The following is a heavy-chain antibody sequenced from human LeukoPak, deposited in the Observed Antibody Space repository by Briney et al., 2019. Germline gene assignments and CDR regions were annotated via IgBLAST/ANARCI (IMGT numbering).Heavy chain of an antibody. Sequence: GGSLRLSCAASGFTFSGYGMNWVRQAPGKGLEWVSYISSSSNSIHYADSVKGRFTISRDNAKNSLYLQMNSLRDEDTAVYHCARAMRSGYDYWGQGTLVTVSS. J-gene: IGHJ4*02. CDR3: ARAMRSGYDY. CDR1: GFTFSGYG. CDR2: ISSSSNSI. V-gene: IGHV3-48*02. D-gene: IGHD5-12*01.